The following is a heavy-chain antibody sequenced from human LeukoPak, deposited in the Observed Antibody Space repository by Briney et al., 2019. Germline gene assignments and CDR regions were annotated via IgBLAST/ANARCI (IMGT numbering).Heavy chain of an antibody. V-gene: IGHV3-66*02. CDR1: GFTFSSYE. J-gene: IGHJ4*02. D-gene: IGHD6-13*01. Sequence: PGGSLRLSCAASGFTFSSYEMNWVRQAPGKGLEWVSVIYSGGSTYYADSVKGRFTIFRDNSKNTLYLQMNSLRAEDTAVYYCARDLDGSSWFAPFDYWGQGTLVTVSS. CDR3: ARDLDGSSWFAPFDY. CDR2: IYSGGST.